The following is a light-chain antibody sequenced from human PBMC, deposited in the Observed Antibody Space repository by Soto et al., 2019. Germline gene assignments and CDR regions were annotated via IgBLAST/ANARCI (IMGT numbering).Light chain of an antibody. CDR3: QRRSNWPPVYT. CDR1: QSVSSY. Sequence: EIVLTQSPATLSLSPGERATLSCRASQSVSSYLAWYQQKPGQAPRLLIYDASNRATGIPARFSGSGSGTDFTLTISSLEPEDFAVHYCQRRSNWPPVYTFGQGTKLEIK. J-gene: IGKJ2*01. V-gene: IGKV3-11*01. CDR2: DAS.